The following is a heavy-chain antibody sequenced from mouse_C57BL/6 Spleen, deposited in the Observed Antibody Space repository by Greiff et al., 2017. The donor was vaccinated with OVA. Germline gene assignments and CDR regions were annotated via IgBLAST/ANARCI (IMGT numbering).Heavy chain of an antibody. CDR1: GFTFSSYA. Sequence: EVQLVESGGGLVKPGGSLKLSCAASGFTFSSYAMSWVRQTPEKRLEWVATISDGGSYTYYPDNVKGRFTISRDNAKNNLYLQMSHLKSEDTAMYYCARYGYDDYAMDYWGQGTSVTVSS. D-gene: IGHD2-2*01. CDR3: ARYGYDDYAMDY. V-gene: IGHV5-4*01. J-gene: IGHJ4*01. CDR2: ISDGGSYT.